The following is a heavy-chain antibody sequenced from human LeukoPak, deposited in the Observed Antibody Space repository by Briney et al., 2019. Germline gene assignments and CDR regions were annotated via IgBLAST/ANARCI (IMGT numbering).Heavy chain of an antibody. J-gene: IGHJ3*02. V-gene: IGHV1-8*03. Sequence: GASVKVSCKASGYTFTSYDINWVRQATGQGLEWMGWMNPNSGNTGCAQKFQGRVTITRNTSISTAYMELSSLRSEDTAVYYCAREVAGTGFDIWGQGTMVTVSS. CDR3: AREVAGTGFDI. CDR1: GYTFTSYD. CDR2: MNPNSGNT. D-gene: IGHD6-19*01.